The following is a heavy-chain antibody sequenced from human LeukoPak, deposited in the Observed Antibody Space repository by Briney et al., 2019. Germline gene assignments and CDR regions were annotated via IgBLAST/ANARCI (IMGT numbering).Heavy chain of an antibody. J-gene: IGHJ4*02. Sequence: GGSLRLSCAASGFSVSVNYMSWVRQAPGKGLEWVAVISYDGSNKYYADSVKGRFTISRDNSKNTLYLQMNSLRAEDTAVYYCAKEGPYSSSWYYFDYWGQGTLVTVSP. CDR2: ISYDGSNK. CDR1: GFSVSVNY. CDR3: AKEGPYSSSWYYFDY. D-gene: IGHD6-13*01. V-gene: IGHV3-30*18.